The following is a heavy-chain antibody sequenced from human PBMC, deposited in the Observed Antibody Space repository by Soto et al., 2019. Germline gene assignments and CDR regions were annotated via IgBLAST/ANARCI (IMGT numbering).Heavy chain of an antibody. CDR2: ISGGGGNT. CDR3: ATREDTTVPSHFDY. CDR1: GFTFTSYA. J-gene: IGHJ4*02. V-gene: IGHV3-23*01. D-gene: IGHD1-1*01. Sequence: GGSLRLSCAASGFTFTSYAMNWVRQAPGKGLEWVSDISGGGGNTYYADSVKGRFTISRDNSKNTLYLQMNSLRAEDTAVYYCATREDTTVPSHFDYWGQGTLVTISS.